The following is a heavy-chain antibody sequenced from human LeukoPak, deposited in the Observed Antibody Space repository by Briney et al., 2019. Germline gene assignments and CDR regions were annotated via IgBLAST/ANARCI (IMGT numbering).Heavy chain of an antibody. D-gene: IGHD2-15*01. V-gene: IGHV1-2*06. Sequence: ASVKVSCKASGYTFTGYYMHWVRQAPGQGLEWMGRINPNSGGTNYAQKFQGRVTMTRDTSISTAYMGLSRLRSDDTAVYYCARGEAIGYCSGGSCYSRRYYYYMDVWGKGTTVTVSS. CDR1: GYTFTGYY. CDR2: INPNSGGT. CDR3: ARGEAIGYCSGGSCYSRRYYYYMDV. J-gene: IGHJ6*03.